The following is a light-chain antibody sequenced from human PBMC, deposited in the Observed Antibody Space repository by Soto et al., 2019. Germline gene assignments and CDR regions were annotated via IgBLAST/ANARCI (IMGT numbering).Light chain of an antibody. CDR2: DAS. CDR1: QSISSY. Sequence: ESVWTQSPATLSFSPGGRATLSCGASQSISSYLAWYQQKPGLAPRLLIYDASSRATGIPDRFSGSGSGTDFTLTISRLEPEDFAVYYCQQYGTSLTFGPGTKVDI. CDR3: QQYGTSLT. J-gene: IGKJ3*01. V-gene: IGKV3D-20*01.